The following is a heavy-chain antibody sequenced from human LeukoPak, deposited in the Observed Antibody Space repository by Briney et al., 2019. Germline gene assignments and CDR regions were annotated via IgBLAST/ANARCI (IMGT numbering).Heavy chain of an antibody. Sequence: PGGSLRLSCAASGFTFSNYWMNWVRQAPGKGLEWVATIKEDGSNKYYVDSVKGRFTISRDNAKNSLYLQMNSLRAEDTAVYYCVRAIPLAAALWGQGTLVTVSS. CDR2: IKEDGSNK. CDR1: GFTFSNYW. D-gene: IGHD6-13*01. V-gene: IGHV3-7*05. CDR3: VRAIPLAAAL. J-gene: IGHJ4*02.